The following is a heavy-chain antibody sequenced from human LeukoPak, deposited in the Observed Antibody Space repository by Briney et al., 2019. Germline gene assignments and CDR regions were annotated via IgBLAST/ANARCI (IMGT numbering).Heavy chain of an antibody. CDR3: ARSDSSGYYPPPPDY. J-gene: IGHJ4*02. CDR2: ISGSGGST. D-gene: IGHD3-22*01. V-gene: IGHV3-23*01. CDR1: GFTFSSYA. Sequence: SGGSLRLSCAASGFTFSSYAMSWVRQAPGKGLEWVSAISGSGGSTYYADSVKGRFTISRDNSKNTLYLQMNSLRAEDTAVYYCARSDSSGYYPPPPDYWGQGTLVTVSS.